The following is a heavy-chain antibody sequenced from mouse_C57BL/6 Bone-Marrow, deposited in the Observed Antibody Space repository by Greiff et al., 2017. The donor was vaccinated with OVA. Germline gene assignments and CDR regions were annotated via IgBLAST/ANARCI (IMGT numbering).Heavy chain of an antibody. CDR3: ARHEGGYYYGSRYFDY. Sequence: QVQLQQSGAELVKPGASVKLSCKASGYTFTEYTIHWVKQRSGQGLEWIGWFYPGSGSIKYNEKFKDKATLTADKSSSTVYMELSRLTSEDSAVYFCARHEGGYYYGSRYFDYWGKGTTLTVSS. J-gene: IGHJ2*01. D-gene: IGHD1-1*01. CDR2: FYPGSGSI. V-gene: IGHV1-62-2*01. CDR1: GYTFTEYT.